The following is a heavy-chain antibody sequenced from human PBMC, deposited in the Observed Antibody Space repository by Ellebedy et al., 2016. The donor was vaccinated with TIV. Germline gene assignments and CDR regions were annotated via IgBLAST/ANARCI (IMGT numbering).Heavy chain of an antibody. CDR3: ARASIVVVPAAMNYYYYYGMDV. J-gene: IGHJ6*02. CDR1: GGTFSSYA. Sequence: SVKVSCXASGGTFSSYAISWVRQAPGQGLEWMGGIIPIFGTANYAQKFQGRVTITADESTSTAYMGLSSLRSEDTAVYYCARASIVVVPAAMNYYYYYGMDVWGQGTTVTVSS. CDR2: IIPIFGTA. D-gene: IGHD2-2*01. V-gene: IGHV1-69*13.